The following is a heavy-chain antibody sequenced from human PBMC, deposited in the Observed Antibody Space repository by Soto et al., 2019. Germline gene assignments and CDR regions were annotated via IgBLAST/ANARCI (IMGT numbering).Heavy chain of an antibody. V-gene: IGHV3-30-3*01. Sequence: QVQLVESGGGVVQPGRSLRLSCAASGFTFSSYAMHWVRQAPGKGLEWVAVISYDGSNKYYADSVKGRFTISRDNSKNTLYLQMNSLRAEDTAVYYCARDLRGVVVAATHYFDYCGQGTLVTVSS. CDR1: GFTFSSYA. CDR2: ISYDGSNK. J-gene: IGHJ4*02. D-gene: IGHD2-15*01. CDR3: ARDLRGVVVAATHYFDY.